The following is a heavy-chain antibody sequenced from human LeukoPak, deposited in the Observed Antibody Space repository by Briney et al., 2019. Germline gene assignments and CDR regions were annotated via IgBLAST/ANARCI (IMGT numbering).Heavy chain of an antibody. CDR3: ARVTGGYNLVDY. CDR2: ISTSSIYI. J-gene: IGHJ4*02. Sequence: GGSLRLSCAASGFTFSSYSMNWVRQAPGKGLEWVSSISTSSIYIYYADSVKGRFTISRGNAKNSLYLQMNSLRAEDTAVYYCARVTGGYNLVDYWGQGTLVTVSS. V-gene: IGHV3-21*01. CDR1: GFTFSSYS. D-gene: IGHD5-24*01.